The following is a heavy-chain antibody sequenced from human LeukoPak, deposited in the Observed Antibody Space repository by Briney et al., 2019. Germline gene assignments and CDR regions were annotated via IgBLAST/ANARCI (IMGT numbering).Heavy chain of an antibody. J-gene: IGHJ4*02. CDR1: GYTFTGYY. D-gene: IGHD6-19*01. CDR3: ARPAVAGTYYFDY. CDR2: INPNSGGT. Sequence: ASVKVSCKASGYTFTGYYMHWVRQAPGQGLEWMGRINPNSGGTNYAQKFQGRVTMTRDTSISTAYMELSSLRSEDTAVYYCARPAVAGTYYFDYWGQGTLVTVSS. V-gene: IGHV1-2*06.